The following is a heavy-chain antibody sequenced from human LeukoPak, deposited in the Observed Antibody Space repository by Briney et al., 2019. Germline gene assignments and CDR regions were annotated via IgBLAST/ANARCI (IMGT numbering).Heavy chain of an antibody. Sequence: GGSLRLSCAASGFTFSSYSMNWVRQAPGKGLEWASSISSSSSYIYYADSVKGRFTISRDNAKNSLYLQMNSLRAEDTAVYYCARDRVVVVPAAIWFDPWGQGTLVTVSS. V-gene: IGHV3-21*01. D-gene: IGHD2-2*01. CDR1: GFTFSSYS. J-gene: IGHJ5*02. CDR2: ISSSSSYI. CDR3: ARDRVVVVPAAIWFDP.